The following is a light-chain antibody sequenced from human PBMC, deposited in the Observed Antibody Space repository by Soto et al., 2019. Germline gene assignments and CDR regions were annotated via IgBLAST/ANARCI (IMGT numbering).Light chain of an antibody. Sequence: EIVLTQSPGTLSLSAGERASLSCSASQSVSSNYLGWYQQKPGQAPRLLIYGASSRAPGIPDRFSGSGSGTGFTLTISRLEPEDSAVYYCQQYGSSPRTFGQGTKVDIK. CDR3: QQYGSSPRT. V-gene: IGKV3-20*01. J-gene: IGKJ1*01. CDR1: QSVSSNY. CDR2: GAS.